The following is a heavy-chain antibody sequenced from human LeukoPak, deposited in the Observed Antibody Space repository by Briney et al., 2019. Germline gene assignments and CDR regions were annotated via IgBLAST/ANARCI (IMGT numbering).Heavy chain of an antibody. CDR2: ISGSGGST. Sequence: PGGTLRLSCAASGFTFSSYAMSWVRQAPGKGLEWVSDISGSGGSTYYAESVKGRFTISRDNSKNTLYLQMNSLRAEDTAVYYCANPGIGFDYWGQGTLVTVSS. CDR3: ANPGIGFDY. D-gene: IGHD2-21*01. CDR1: GFTFSSYA. V-gene: IGHV3-23*01. J-gene: IGHJ4*02.